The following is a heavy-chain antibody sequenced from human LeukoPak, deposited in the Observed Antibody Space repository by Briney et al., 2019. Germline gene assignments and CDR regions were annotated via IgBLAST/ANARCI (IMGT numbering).Heavy chain of an antibody. CDR1: GGSFSGYY. D-gene: IGHD3-22*01. V-gene: IGHV4-34*01. J-gene: IGHJ4*02. Sequence: PSETLSLTCAVYGGSFSGYYWSWIRQRPGKGLEWIGEINHSGSTNYNPSLKSRVTISVDTSKNQFSLKLSSVTAADTAVYYCARLSSGYYPSFDYWGQGTLVTVSS. CDR3: ARLSSGYYPSFDY. CDR2: INHSGST.